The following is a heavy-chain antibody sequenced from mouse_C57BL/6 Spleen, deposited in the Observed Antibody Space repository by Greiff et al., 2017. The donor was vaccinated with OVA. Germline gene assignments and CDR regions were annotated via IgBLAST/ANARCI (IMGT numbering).Heavy chain of an antibody. CDR2: IYPGDGDT. D-gene: IGHD1-1*01. CDR1: GYAFSSSG. Sequence: VQLQQSGPELVKPGASVKISCKASGYAFSSSGMNWVKQRPGKGLEWIGRIYPGDGDTNYNGKFKGKATLTADKSSSTAHMQLSRLTSEESAVYFCAGCASIATVSAVDYWGQGTSVTVSS. J-gene: IGHJ4*01. V-gene: IGHV1-82*01. CDR3: AGCASIATVSAVDY.